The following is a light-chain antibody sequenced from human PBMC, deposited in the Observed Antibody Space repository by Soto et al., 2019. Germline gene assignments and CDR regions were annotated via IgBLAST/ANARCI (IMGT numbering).Light chain of an antibody. CDR2: DTT. J-gene: IGLJ2*01. CDR1: TGTVTTGHY. CDR3: LLYHTAALAD. Sequence: QTVVTQEPSLTVSPGGTVTLTCGSSTGTVTTGHYPYWFQQKPGQAPRTLIYDTTKRYPWTPARFSASLLGGKAALTLSGAQPEDEADYYCLLYHTAALADFGGGTKLTVL. V-gene: IGLV7-46*01.